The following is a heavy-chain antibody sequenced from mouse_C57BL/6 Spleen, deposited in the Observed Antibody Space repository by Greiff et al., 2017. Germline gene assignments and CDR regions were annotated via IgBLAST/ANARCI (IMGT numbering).Heavy chain of an antibody. CDR1: GYTFTSYW. CDR2: IDPSDSYT. Sequence: QVQLQQPGAELVMPGASVKLSCKASGYTFTSYWMHWVKQRPGQGLEWIGEIDPSDSYTNYNQKFKGKSTLTVDKSSSTAYMQLSSLTSEDSAVYYCARWGGDYCDYWGQGTTLTVSS. CDR3: ARWGGDYCDY. J-gene: IGHJ2*01. V-gene: IGHV1-69*01.